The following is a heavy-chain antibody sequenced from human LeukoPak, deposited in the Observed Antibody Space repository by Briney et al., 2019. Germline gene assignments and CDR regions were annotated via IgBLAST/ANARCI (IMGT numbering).Heavy chain of an antibody. D-gene: IGHD3-3*01. J-gene: IGHJ4*02. CDR2: IYYSGST. Sequence: SETLSLTCTVSGGSISSSSYYWSWIRQHPGKGLEWIGYIYYSGSTYYNPSLKSRVTISVDTSKNQFSLKLSSVTAADTAVYYCARHEGDFLEYYFDYWGQGTLVTVSS. CDR1: GGSISSSSYY. V-gene: IGHV4-61*05. CDR3: ARHEGDFLEYYFDY.